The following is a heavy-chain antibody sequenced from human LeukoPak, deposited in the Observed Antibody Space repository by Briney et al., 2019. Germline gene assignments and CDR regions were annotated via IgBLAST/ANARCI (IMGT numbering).Heavy chain of an antibody. Sequence: ASVKVSCKASGYTFTSYYMHWVRQAPGQGLEWMGWINPNSGGTNYAQKFQGRVTMTRDTSISTAYMELSRLRSDDTAVYYCARDLHNYYGSGSPGLDYWGQGTLVTVSS. CDR1: GYTFTSYY. D-gene: IGHD3-10*01. CDR2: INPNSGGT. CDR3: ARDLHNYYGSGSPGLDY. V-gene: IGHV1-2*02. J-gene: IGHJ4*02.